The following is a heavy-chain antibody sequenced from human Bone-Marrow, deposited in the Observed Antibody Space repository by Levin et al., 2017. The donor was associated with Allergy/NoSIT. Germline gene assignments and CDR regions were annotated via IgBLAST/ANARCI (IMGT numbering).Heavy chain of an antibody. D-gene: IGHD2-15*01. Sequence: LSLTCAASGFTFRSYWMSWVRQAPGKGLEWVANIKQDGSEKYYVDSVKGRFTISRDNAKNSLYLQMNSLRAEDTAVYYCARERVYCSGGSCYGYDYYGMDVWGQGTTVTVSS. CDR1: GFTFRSYW. V-gene: IGHV3-7*01. CDR2: IKQDGSEK. CDR3: ARERVYCSGGSCYGYDYYGMDV. J-gene: IGHJ6*02.